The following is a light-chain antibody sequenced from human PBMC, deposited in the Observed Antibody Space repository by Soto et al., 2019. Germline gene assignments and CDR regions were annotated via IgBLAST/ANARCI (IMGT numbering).Light chain of an antibody. CDR2: EVS. CDR3: SSNAGSNNLV. CDR1: SSDIGSSNY. J-gene: IGLJ2*01. V-gene: IGLV2-8*01. Sequence: QSALTQPASVSGSPGQSITISCTGTSSDIGSSNYVSWYQQHPDKAPKVMIYEVSRRPSGVPDRFSGSKSGNTAPLTVSGLQAEDEADYYCSSNAGSNNLVFGGGTKVTVL.